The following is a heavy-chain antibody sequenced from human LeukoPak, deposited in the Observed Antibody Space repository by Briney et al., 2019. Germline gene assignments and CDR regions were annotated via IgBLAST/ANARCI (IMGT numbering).Heavy chain of an antibody. Sequence: SETLSLTCAVSGVPFSNYYWSWVRQSPRQGLEWIGEINHSGYTNYNPSLKSRVTMPIDTSKNRFSLTLTSVTAADAGVYYCTRAVAGHPDWGQGTLVTVSS. CDR3: TRAVAGHPD. CDR1: GVPFSNYY. J-gene: IGHJ4*01. D-gene: IGHD6-19*01. CDR2: INHSGYT. V-gene: IGHV4-34*01.